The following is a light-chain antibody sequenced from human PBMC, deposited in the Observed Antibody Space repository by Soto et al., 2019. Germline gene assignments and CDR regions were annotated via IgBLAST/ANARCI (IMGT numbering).Light chain of an antibody. CDR1: QSVSSN. J-gene: IGKJ4*01. V-gene: IGKV3-15*01. Sequence: ESVMTQSPATLSVSPGERATLSCRASQSVSSNLAWYQQKPGQAPRLLIYGASTRATGIPARFSGSGSGTDFTLTISSLQSEDFAVYDCQQYNFWPLTFGGGTKVDIK. CDR2: GAS. CDR3: QQYNFWPLT.